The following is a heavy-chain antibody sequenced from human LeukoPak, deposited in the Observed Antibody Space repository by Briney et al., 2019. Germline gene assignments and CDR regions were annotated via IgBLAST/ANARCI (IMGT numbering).Heavy chain of an antibody. CDR2: TSYDESTK. Sequence: QPGGSLRLSCAASGFSFKDYAMPWVRQSPGKGLEWVAVTSYDESTKYYVDSVRGRFTISRDNSKNTLFLQMNSLRDEDTAFYYCARDRDWLRDFDYWGQGTLVIVSS. CDR1: GFSFKDYA. CDR3: ARDRDWLRDFDY. D-gene: IGHD5-12*01. J-gene: IGHJ4*02. V-gene: IGHV3-30*04.